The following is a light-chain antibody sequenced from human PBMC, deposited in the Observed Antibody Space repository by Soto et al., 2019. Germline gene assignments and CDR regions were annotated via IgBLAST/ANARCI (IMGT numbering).Light chain of an antibody. J-gene: IGKJ1*01. CDR3: QQRSNWPPWT. CDR2: DAS. V-gene: IGKV3-11*01. CDR1: QSVSSY. Sequence: EIVLTQSPATLSLSPGERATLSCRASQSVSSYLAWYQQKPGQAPRLLIYDASNRATGIPARFSGSGSGTDFTLTNSSREPEDFAVYYCQQRSNWPPWTFGQGTKVEIK.